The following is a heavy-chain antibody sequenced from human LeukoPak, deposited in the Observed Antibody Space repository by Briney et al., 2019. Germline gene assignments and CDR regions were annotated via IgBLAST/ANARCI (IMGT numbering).Heavy chain of an antibody. CDR2: IYYSGST. Sequence: SETLSLTCTVSGGSISSSSYYWGWIRQPPGKGLEWIGSIYYSGSTYYNPSLKSRVTISVDTSKNQFSLKLSSVTAADTAVYYCARYVTTVTTFDYWGRGTLVTVSS. D-gene: IGHD4-17*01. V-gene: IGHV4-39*07. CDR1: GGSISSSSYY. J-gene: IGHJ4*02. CDR3: ARYVTTVTTFDY.